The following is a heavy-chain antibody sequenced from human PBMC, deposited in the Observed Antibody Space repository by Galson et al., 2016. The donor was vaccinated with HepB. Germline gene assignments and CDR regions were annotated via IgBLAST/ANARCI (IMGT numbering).Heavy chain of an antibody. CDR2: INPSSGTT. D-gene: IGHD3-10*01. CDR3: QVIRGGVC. Sequence: SVKVSCKAPEYTFFKYYIHWVRQAPGHGLEWMGVINPSSGTTRYAQRFQGRVTMTRDTSTSTVYMELSSLRSEDTAVYFCQVIRGGVCWGQGTLVTVSS. J-gene: IGHJ4*02. V-gene: IGHV1-46*01. CDR1: EYTFFKYY.